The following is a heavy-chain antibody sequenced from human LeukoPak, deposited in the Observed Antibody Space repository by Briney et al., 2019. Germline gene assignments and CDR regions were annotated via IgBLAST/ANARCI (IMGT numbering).Heavy chain of an antibody. J-gene: IGHJ4*02. Sequence: ASVKVSCKAPGYTFTSYAMHWVRQAPGQRLEWMGWINAGNGNTKYSQKFQGRVTITRDTSASTAYMELSSLRSEDTAVYYCARDLAAAGPDYWGQGTLVTVSS. CDR2: INAGNGNT. V-gene: IGHV1-3*01. D-gene: IGHD6-13*01. CDR1: GYTFTSYA. CDR3: ARDLAAAGPDY.